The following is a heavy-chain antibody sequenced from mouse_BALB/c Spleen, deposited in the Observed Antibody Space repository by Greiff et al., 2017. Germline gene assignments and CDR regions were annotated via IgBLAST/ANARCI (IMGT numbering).Heavy chain of an antibody. J-gene: IGHJ2*01. V-gene: IGHV5-6-5*01. Sequence: DVMLVESGGGLVKPGGSLKLSCAASGFTFSSYAMSWVRQTPEKRLEWVASIRSGGSTYYPDSVKGRFTISRDNARNILYLQMSSLRSEDTAMYYCARDGNRDYWGKGTTLTVSS. D-gene: IGHD1-1*01. CDR1: GFTFSSYA. CDR2: IRSGGST. CDR3: ARDGNRDY.